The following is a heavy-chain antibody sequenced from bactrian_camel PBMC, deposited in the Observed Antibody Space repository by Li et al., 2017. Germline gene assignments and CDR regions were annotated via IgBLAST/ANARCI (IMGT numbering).Heavy chain of an antibody. V-gene: IGHV3S63*01. J-gene: IGHJ6*01. Sequence: HVQLVESGGGSVQAGGSLRLSCIVSGGSLLSLSVGWFRQVPGKEREGVAATYRGDGRTDYTDSAKGRFTISQDNAKNTVYLQMNSLKPEDTAMYYCAARGPYCYTKLSVRDFTYWGQGTQVTVS. D-gene: IGHD2*01. CDR1: GGSLLSLS. CDR2: TYRGDGRT. CDR3: AARGPYCYTKLSVRDFTY.